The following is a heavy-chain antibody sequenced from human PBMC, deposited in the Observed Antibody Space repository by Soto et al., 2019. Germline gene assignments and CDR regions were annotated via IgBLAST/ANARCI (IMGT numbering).Heavy chain of an antibody. V-gene: IGHV3-23*01. CDR3: AKDGIANHGVWEALDM. D-gene: IGHD2-8*01. CDR2: LVGSGDSI. CDR1: GFNFRAYA. Sequence: GGSLRLSCAASGFNFRAYAMSWVRQAPGKGLEWVSGLVGSGDSIFYAASVRGRFTVSRDNSKNTLFLEMNSLRAEDTAVYYCAKDGIANHGVWEALDMWGQGTKVTVS. J-gene: IGHJ3*02.